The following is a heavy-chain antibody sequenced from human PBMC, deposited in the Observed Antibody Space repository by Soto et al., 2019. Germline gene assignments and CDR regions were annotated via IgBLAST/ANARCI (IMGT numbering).Heavy chain of an antibody. CDR1: GGSISSGVYY. CDR3: ATYGSGTYKPTTFDY. Sequence: QVQLQETGPGLVKPSQTLSLTCTVSGGSISSGVYYWSWIRQHPGKGLEWIGYIFYSGSTYYNPSLKSRVTISADTSKNQFSLKLSSVTAADTAVYYCATYGSGTYKPTTFDYWGQGTLVTVSS. D-gene: IGHD3-10*01. V-gene: IGHV4-31*03. CDR2: IFYSGST. J-gene: IGHJ4*02.